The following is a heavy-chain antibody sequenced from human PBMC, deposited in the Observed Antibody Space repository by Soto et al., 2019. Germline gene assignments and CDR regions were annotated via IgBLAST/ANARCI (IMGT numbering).Heavy chain of an antibody. CDR1: EFTFRSYW. CDR3: ARSLPGTYGAFDL. CDR2: ISGDGSST. J-gene: IGHJ3*01. V-gene: IGHV3-74*01. Sequence: EVQLVDSGGGLVQPGGSLRLSCAASEFTFRSYWMHWVRQSPGKELVWVSRISGDGSSTNYADSVKGRFTISRDNAKNTVYLQIDSLRAEDTAVYYCARSLPGTYGAFDLWGQGTMVTVSS. D-gene: IGHD1-7*01.